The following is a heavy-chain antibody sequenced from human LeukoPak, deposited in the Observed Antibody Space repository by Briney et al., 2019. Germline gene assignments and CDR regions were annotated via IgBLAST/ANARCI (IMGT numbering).Heavy chain of an antibody. CDR1: GGSISSSNW. D-gene: IGHD3-10*01. V-gene: IGHV4-4*02. Sequence: SETLSLTCAVSGGSISSSNWWSWIRQPPGKGLGWIGEIYHSGSTNYNPSLKSRVTISVDTSKNQFSLKLSSVTAADTAVYYCARGGDYYFDYWGQGTLVTVSS. J-gene: IGHJ4*02. CDR3: ARGGDYYFDY. CDR2: IYHSGST.